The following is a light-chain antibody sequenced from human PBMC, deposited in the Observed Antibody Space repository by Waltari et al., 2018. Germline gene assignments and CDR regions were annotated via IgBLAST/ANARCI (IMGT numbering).Light chain of an antibody. CDR2: VNSDGSH. CDR1: SGYSSNV. Sequence: QLVLTQSPSASASLGASVKLTCTLSSGYSSNVVAWHQQQPEKGPRYLMKVNSDGSHTKGDGIPDRFSGSSSGAERYLTISSLQSDDEADYYCQTWGTGIWVFGGGTRLTVL. V-gene: IGLV4-69*01. CDR3: QTWGTGIWV. J-gene: IGLJ3*02.